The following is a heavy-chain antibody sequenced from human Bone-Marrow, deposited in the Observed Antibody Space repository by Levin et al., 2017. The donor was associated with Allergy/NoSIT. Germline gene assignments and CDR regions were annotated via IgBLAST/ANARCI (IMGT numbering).Heavy chain of an antibody. V-gene: IGHV1-69*10. CDR2: IIPTPGMA. J-gene: IGHJ4*02. CDR1: GDTLSTFA. D-gene: IGHD6-19*01. Sequence: PAASVKVSCKAPGDTLSTFAIHWVRQAPGHGLEWMGGIIPTPGMADVQRKFQDRVTLTASRSTSTAYLELRSLRSEDTAVYYCARKGFGVAGTFHFDRWGQGTLVIVSS. CDR3: ARKGFGVAGTFHFDR.